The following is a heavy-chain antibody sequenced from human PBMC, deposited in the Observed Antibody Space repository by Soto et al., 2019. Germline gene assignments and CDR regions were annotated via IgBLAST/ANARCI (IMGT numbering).Heavy chain of an antibody. CDR1: GFTFSSYA. J-gene: IGHJ6*02. CDR2: ISGSGGST. V-gene: IGHV3-23*01. CDR3: VASYGSGSYDSRYYYYGMDV. D-gene: IGHD3-10*01. Sequence: GWSLRLSCAASGFTFSSYAMSWVRQAPGKGLEWVSAISGSGGSTYYADSVKGRFTISRDNSKNTLYLQMNSLRAEDTAVYYCVASYGSGSYDSRYYYYGMDVWGQGTTVTVSS.